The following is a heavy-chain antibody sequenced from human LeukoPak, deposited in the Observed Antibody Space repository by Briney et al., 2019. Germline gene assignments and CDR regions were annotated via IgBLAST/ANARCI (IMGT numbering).Heavy chain of an antibody. CDR3: AGRTSWYYGFDV. CDR2: IGTAGDT. CDR1: GFSFSKND. Sequence: AGGSLRLSCAASGFSFSKNDMHWVRQRTGKGLEWVSGIGTAGDTNYPGSVKGRFTISRETAKNSLYLQMSSLRAKDTAVYYCAGRTSWYYGFDVWGQGTTVTVSS. V-gene: IGHV3-13*01. J-gene: IGHJ6*02.